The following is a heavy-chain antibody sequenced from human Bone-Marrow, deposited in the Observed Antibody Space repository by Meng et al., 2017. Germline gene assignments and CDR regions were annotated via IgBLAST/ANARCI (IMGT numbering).Heavy chain of an antibody. Sequence: SETLSLTCAVYGGSFSGYYWSWIRQPPGKGLEWIGEINHSGSTNYNPSLKSRVTISVDTSKNQFSLKLSSVTAADTAVYYCARDPPTSEWLASGGWFDPWGQGTLVTVSS. D-gene: IGHD6-19*01. V-gene: IGHV4-34*01. J-gene: IGHJ5*02. CDR1: GGSFSGYY. CDR2: INHSGST. CDR3: ARDPPTSEWLASGGWFDP.